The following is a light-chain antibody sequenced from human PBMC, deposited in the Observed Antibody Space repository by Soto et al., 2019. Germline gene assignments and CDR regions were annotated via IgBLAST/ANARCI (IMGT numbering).Light chain of an antibody. CDR2: DAS. Sequence: EIVLTQSPATLSLSPGERATLSCRASQSVSSYLGWYQQKPGQAPRLLIYDASNRVTGIPARFSGSGSGTDFTLTISSLEHEHFAVYYCQHSRNLPLTFGGGTKVDIK. CDR3: QHSRNLPLT. J-gene: IGKJ4*01. V-gene: IGKV3-11*01. CDR1: QSVSSY.